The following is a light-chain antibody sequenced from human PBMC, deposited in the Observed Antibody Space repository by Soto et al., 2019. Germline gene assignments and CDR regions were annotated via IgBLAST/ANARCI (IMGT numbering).Light chain of an antibody. J-gene: IGLJ2*01. V-gene: IGLV2-14*01. Sequence: QSALTQPASVSGSPGQSITISCTGTSRDVGGYNYVSWHQQHPGKAPKVIITEVSNRPSGVSNRFSGSKSGNTASLTISGLQAEDEAAYYCCSYADTYTFVVFGGGTKVTV. CDR1: SRDVGGYNY. CDR2: EVS. CDR3: CSYADTYTFVV.